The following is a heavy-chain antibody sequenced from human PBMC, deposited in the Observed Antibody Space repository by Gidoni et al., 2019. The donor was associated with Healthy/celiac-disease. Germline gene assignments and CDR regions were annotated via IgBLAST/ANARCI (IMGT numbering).Heavy chain of an antibody. V-gene: IGHV1-2*02. D-gene: IGHD6-19*01. J-gene: IGHJ4*02. Sequence: QVQLVQSGAEVTKPGASVKVSCKASGYTFTGYYMHWVRQAPGQGLEWMGWINPNSGGTNYAQQFQGRVTMTRDTSISTAYMELSRLRSDDTAVYYCASSSGWNWFDYWGQGTLVTVSS. CDR1: GYTFTGYY. CDR2: INPNSGGT. CDR3: ASSSGWNWFDY.